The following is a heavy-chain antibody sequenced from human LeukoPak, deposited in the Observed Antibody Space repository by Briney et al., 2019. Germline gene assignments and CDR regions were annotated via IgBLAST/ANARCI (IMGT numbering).Heavy chain of an antibody. J-gene: IGHJ6*03. CDR3: ARHGTAAAGGDYYYMDV. CDR2: IYYSGST. D-gene: IGHD6-13*01. Sequence: SETLSLTCTVSCGSLSSSSYYWGWIRQPPGKGLEWIGSIYYSGSTYYNPSLKSRVTISVDTSKNQSSLKLSSVTAADTAVYYCARHGTAAAGGDYYYMDVWGKGTTVTVSS. CDR1: CGSLSSSSYY. V-gene: IGHV4-39*01.